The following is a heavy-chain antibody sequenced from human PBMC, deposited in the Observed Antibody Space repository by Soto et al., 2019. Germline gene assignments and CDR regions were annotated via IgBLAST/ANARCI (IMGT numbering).Heavy chain of an antibody. CDR2: IREGGSEN. CDR3: AREFGAVKRYFDN. V-gene: IGHV3-7*01. Sequence: GGSLRLSCSASGFSFSSYWMSWVRQAPGKGLEWVANIREGGSENYYVDSVKGRFTISRDNAEKSLYLQMNSLRVDDTAVYYCAREFGAVKRYFDNWGPGTLVTVSS. D-gene: IGHD3-10*01. J-gene: IGHJ4*02. CDR1: GFSFSSYW.